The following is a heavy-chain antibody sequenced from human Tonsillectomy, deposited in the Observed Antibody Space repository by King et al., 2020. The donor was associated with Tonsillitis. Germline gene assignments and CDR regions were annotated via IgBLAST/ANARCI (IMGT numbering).Heavy chain of an antibody. CDR2: IYYSGST. V-gene: IGHV4-59*08. J-gene: IGHJ4*01. D-gene: IGHD1-7*01. Sequence: VQLQESGPGLVKPSETLSLTCTVSGGSISSYYWSWIRQPPGKGLEWIGYIYYSGSTNYNPSLKSRVTISVDTSKNQFSLKLSSVTAADTAVYYCARTGTTVGFDYWGHGTLVTVSS. CDR1: GGSISSYY. CDR3: ARTGTTVGFDY.